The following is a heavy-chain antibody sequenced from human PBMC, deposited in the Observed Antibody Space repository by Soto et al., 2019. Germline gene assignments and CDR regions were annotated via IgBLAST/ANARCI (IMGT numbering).Heavy chain of an antibody. D-gene: IGHD2-15*01. J-gene: IGHJ6*02. CDR2: ISYDGSNK. CDR1: GFTFSSYA. V-gene: IGHV3-30-3*01. Sequence: GGSLRLSCAASGFTFSSYAMHWVRQAPGKGLEWVAVISYDGSNKYYADSVKGRFTISRDNSKNTLYLQMNSLRAEDTAVYYCARTYCSGGSCYNYYYGMDVWGQGTTVTVSS. CDR3: ARTYCSGGSCYNYYYGMDV.